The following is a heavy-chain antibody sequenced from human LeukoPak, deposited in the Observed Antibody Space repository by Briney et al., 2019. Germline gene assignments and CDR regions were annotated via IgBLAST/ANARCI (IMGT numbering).Heavy chain of an antibody. CDR3: ARAVGSSFDY. Sequence: GGSLRLSCAASGFTFSNYNMNWVRQAPGKGLEWVSSISSSSYIYYADSVEGRFTISRDNAKNSLYLQMNSLRAEDTAVYYCARAVGSSFDYWGQGTLVTVSS. J-gene: IGHJ4*02. CDR2: ISSSSYI. CDR1: GFTFSNYN. V-gene: IGHV3-21*01. D-gene: IGHD1-26*01.